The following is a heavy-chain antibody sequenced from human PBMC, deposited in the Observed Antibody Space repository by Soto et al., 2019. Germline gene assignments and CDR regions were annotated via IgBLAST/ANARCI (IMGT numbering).Heavy chain of an antibody. CDR2: ISSSGSTI. D-gene: IGHD1-26*01. V-gene: IGHV3-48*03. Sequence: GGSLKLSCAASGFTFSSYEMNWVRQAPGKGLEWVSYISSSGSTIYYADSVKGRFTISRDNAKNSLYLQMNSLRAEDTAVYYCARDLWESRNSGSYSWFDPWGQGTLVTVSS. CDR1: GFTFSSYE. CDR3: ARDLWESRNSGSYSWFDP. J-gene: IGHJ5*02.